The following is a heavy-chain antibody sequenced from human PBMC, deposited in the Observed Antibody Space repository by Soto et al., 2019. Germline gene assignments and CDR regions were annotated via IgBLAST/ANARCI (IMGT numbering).Heavy chain of an antibody. CDR1: GFTFSNFG. CDR3: IKGSDVARQELDY. Sequence: QVQLVESGGGVVQPGRSLRLSCAASGFTFSNFGMHWVRQAPGKGLVWVTAISADGSDKYFSGSVKGRFTISRDNSKNTLFLQMNSLRLEDTAVYYCIKGSDVARQELDYWGQGTLVMVSS. V-gene: IGHV3-30*18. CDR2: ISADGSDK. D-gene: IGHD3-3*01. J-gene: IGHJ4*02.